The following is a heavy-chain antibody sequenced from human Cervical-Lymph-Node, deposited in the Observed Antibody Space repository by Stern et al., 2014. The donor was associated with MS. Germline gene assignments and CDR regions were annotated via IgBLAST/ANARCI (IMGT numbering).Heavy chain of an antibody. Sequence: QVLLVESGGGVVQPGRSLRLSCAASGFTFSSYAMHWVRQAPGKGLEWVAVISYDGSNKYYADSVKGRFTISRDNSKNTLYLQMNSLRAEDTAVYYCARDDSIGDGYNWPFDYWGQGTLVTVSS. D-gene: IGHD5-24*01. CDR2: ISYDGSNK. CDR1: GFTFSSYA. J-gene: IGHJ4*02. V-gene: IGHV3-30-3*01. CDR3: ARDDSIGDGYNWPFDY.